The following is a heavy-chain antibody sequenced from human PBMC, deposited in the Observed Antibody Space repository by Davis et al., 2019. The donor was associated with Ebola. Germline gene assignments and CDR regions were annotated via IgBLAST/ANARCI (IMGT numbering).Heavy chain of an antibody. Sequence: GESLKISCAASGFTFSSYDMHWVRQVTGKSLEWVSAIGTAGDTYYAGSVKGRFTISRENAKTSFFLQMNSLRAGDTAVYYCARDIEGYGSGIVYYYGMDVWGQGTTVTVSS. CDR3: ARDIEGYGSGIVYYYGMDV. CDR2: IGTAGDT. D-gene: IGHD3-10*01. J-gene: IGHJ6*02. CDR1: GFTFSSYD. V-gene: IGHV3-13*01.